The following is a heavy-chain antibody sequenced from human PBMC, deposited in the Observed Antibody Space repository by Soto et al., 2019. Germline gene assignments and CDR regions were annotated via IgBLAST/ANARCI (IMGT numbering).Heavy chain of an antibody. D-gene: IGHD2-15*01. CDR1: GDSVSSNSAA. CDR2: TYYRSKWYN. Sequence: SPTLSLTCAISGDSVSSNSAAWNWIRQSPSRGLEWLGRTYYRSKWYNDYAVSVKSRITINPDTSKNQFSLQLNSVTPEDTAVYYCARGVVVVAADYYYYYMDVWGKGTTVTVSS. J-gene: IGHJ6*03. V-gene: IGHV6-1*01. CDR3: ARGVVVVAADYYYYYMDV.